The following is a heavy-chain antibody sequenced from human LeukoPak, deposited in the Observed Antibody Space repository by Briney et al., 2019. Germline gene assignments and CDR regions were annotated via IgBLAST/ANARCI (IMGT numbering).Heavy chain of an antibody. D-gene: IGHD5-12*01. V-gene: IGHV4-4*07. J-gene: IGHJ4*02. CDR2: VYTSGST. Sequence: SETLSLTCTVSGGSICSYYWSWIRQPAGKGLEWIGRVYTSGSTNYNPSLKSRVTMSVDTSKNQFSLKLSSVTAADTAVYYCAGSGYDPILDYWGQGTLVTVSS. CDR1: GGSICSYY. CDR3: AGSGYDPILDY.